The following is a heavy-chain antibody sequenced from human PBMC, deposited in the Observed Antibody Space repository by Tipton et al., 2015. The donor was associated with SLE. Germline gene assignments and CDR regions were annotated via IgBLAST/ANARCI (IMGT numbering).Heavy chain of an antibody. V-gene: IGHV4-31*03. J-gene: IGHJ5*02. CDR1: GGSITTSGGYF. CDR3: AIDRGLATGSLPYNWFDP. D-gene: IGHD6-13*01. CDR2: IYDSGNT. Sequence: TLSLTCTVSGGSITTSGGYFWSWIRQHPGQGLEWIGYIYDSGNTYYNPSLESRVTISVDRSENQFSLKLYSVTAADTAVYYCAIDRGLATGSLPYNWFDPWGQGTLVTVSS.